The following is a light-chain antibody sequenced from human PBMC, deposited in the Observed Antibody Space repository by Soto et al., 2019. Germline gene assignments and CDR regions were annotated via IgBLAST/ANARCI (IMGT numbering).Light chain of an antibody. CDR2: DVS. CDR1: SSDVGGYNY. V-gene: IGLV2-14*03. Sequence: ALTQPASVSGSPGQSITVSCTGTSSDVGGYNYVSWYQQHPGKAPKLIIYDVSDRPSGVSNRFSGSKSGNTASLTISGLQAEDEADYYCSSYTSGSTSYVFGTGTKVTVL. CDR3: SSYTSGSTSYV. J-gene: IGLJ1*01.